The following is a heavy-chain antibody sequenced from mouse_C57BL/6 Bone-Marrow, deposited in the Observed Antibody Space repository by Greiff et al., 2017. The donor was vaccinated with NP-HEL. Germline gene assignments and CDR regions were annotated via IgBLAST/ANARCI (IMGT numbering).Heavy chain of an antibody. Sequence: EVKLVESGPELVKPGASVKIPCKASGYTFTDYNMDWVKQSHGKSLEWIGDINPNNGGTIYNQKFKGKATLTVDKSSSTAYMELRSLTSEDTAVYYCARLDWDYFDYWGQGTTLTVSS. CDR2: INPNNGGT. CDR1: GYTFTDYN. CDR3: ARLDWDYFDY. D-gene: IGHD4-1*01. V-gene: IGHV1-18*01. J-gene: IGHJ2*01.